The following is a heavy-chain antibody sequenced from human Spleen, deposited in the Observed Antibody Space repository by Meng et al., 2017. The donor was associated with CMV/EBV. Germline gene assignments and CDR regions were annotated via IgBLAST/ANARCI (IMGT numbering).Heavy chain of an antibody. CDR1: GYTFTGYY. V-gene: IGHV1-2*02. J-gene: IGHJ4*02. CDR2: INPNSGGT. Sequence: ASVNVSCKASGYTFTGYYMHWVRQAPGQGLEWMGWINPNSGGTNYAQKFQGRVTMTRDTSISTAYMELSRLRSDDTAVYYCARIPLFGVVIDYWGQGTLVTVSS. D-gene: IGHD3-3*01. CDR3: ARIPLFGVVIDY.